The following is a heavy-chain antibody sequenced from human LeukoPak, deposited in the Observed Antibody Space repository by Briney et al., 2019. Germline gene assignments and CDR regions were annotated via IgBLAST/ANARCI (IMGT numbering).Heavy chain of an antibody. CDR1: GGSISSYY. D-gene: IGHD3-9*01. CDR3: ARLRYFDWSIDY. Sequence: SETLSLTCTVSGGSISSYYWSWIRQTPGKGLEWIGHIYYSGSTNYNPSLKSRVTISVDTSKNQFSLKLSSVTAADTAVYYCARLRYFDWSIDYWGQGTLVTVSS. CDR2: IYYSGST. J-gene: IGHJ4*02. V-gene: IGHV4-59*08.